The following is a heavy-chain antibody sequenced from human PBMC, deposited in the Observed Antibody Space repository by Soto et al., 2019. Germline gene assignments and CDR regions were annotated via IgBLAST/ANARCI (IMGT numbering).Heavy chain of an antibody. Sequence: SETLSLTCAVSGGSISSGGYSWSWIRQPPGKGLEWIGYIYHSGSTYYNPSLKSRVTISVDRSKNQFSLKLSSVTAADTAVYYCARARGDYYDSSGYFFDYWGQGTLVTVSS. J-gene: IGHJ4*02. D-gene: IGHD3-22*01. CDR3: ARARGDYYDSSGYFFDY. V-gene: IGHV4-30-2*01. CDR2: IYHSGST. CDR1: GGSISSGGYS.